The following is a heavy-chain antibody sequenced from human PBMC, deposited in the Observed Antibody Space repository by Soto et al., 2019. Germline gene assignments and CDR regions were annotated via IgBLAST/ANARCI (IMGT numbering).Heavy chain of an antibody. Sequence: QLQLQESGPGLVKPSETLSLTCTVSGGSISSRSYYWGWIRQPPGKGLEWIGSIYYSGSTYYNPSLKSRVTISVDKSKNQFSLKLSSVTAADTAGYYCAIEQMGLRKGWGQGTLVTVSS. CDR3: AIEQMGLRKG. J-gene: IGHJ4*02. D-gene: IGHD2-8*01. V-gene: IGHV4-39*02. CDR1: GGSISSRSYY. CDR2: IYYSGST.